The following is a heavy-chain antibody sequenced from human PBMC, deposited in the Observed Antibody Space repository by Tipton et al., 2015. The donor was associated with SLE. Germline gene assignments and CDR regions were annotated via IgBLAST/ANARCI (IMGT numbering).Heavy chain of an antibody. CDR3: ATDPGYCSGGSCWVY. D-gene: IGHD2-15*01. CDR2: INHSGST. V-gene: IGHV4-34*01. J-gene: IGHJ4*02. CDR1: GGSFSGYY. Sequence: TLSLTCAVYGGSFSGYYWSWIRQPPGKGLEWIGEINHSGSTNYNPSLKSRVTISVDTSKNQFSLKLSSVTAADTAVYYCATDPGYCSGGSCWVYWGQGTLVTVSS.